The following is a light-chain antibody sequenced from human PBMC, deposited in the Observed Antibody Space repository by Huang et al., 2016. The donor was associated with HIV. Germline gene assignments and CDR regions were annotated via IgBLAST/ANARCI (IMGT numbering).Light chain of an antibody. V-gene: IGKV3-15*01. CDR2: DAS. J-gene: IGKJ1*01. CDR3: QQYDDWPPWT. Sequence: EIVMTQSPATLSVSPGERATLSCRASQNITRLAWYQHKPGQTPRLLIDDASSRATGVPARFSGGGSGTDFTLTVSSLQSEDFALYYCQQYDDWPPWTFGQGTQVDIK. CDR1: QNITR.